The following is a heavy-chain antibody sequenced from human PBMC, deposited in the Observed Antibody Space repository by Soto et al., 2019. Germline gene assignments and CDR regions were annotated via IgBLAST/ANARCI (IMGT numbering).Heavy chain of an antibody. CDR1: GGSISSYY. Sequence: SETLSLTCTVSGGSISSYYWSWIRQPPGKGLEWIGYIYYSGSTNYNPSLKSRVTISVDTSKNQFSLKLSSVTAADTAVYYCACECSGGSSSWIDYWGQGTLVTVSS. J-gene: IGHJ4*02. D-gene: IGHD6-6*01. V-gene: IGHV4-59*01. CDR2: IYYSGST. CDR3: ACECSGGSSSWIDY.